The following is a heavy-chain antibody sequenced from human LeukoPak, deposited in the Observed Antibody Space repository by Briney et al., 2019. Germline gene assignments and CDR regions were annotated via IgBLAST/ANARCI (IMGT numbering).Heavy chain of an antibody. CDR1: GFTFSAYY. V-gene: IGHV1-8*02. Sequence: ASVKVSCKTSGFTFSAYYMHWVRQATGQGLEWMGWMNPNSGNTGYAQKFQGRVTMTTDTSTSTAYMELRSLRSDDTAVYYCARDAAFYGSGSYYRQFDPWGQGTLVTVSS. J-gene: IGHJ5*02. CDR3: ARDAAFYGSGSYYRQFDP. D-gene: IGHD3-10*01. CDR2: MNPNSGNT.